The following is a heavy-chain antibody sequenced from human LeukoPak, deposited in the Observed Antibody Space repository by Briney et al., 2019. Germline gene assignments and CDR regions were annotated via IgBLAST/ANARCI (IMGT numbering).Heavy chain of an antibody. CDR2: INPSGGST. Sequence: GASVKVSCKASGYTFTSYGISWVRQAPGQGLEWMGIINPSGGSTSYAQKFQGRVTMTRDTSTSTVYMELSSLRSEDTAVYYCARDHFEGTAAPFDYWGQGTLVTVSS. CDR1: GYTFTSYG. J-gene: IGHJ4*02. V-gene: IGHV1-46*01. CDR3: ARDHFEGTAAPFDY. D-gene: IGHD1-7*01.